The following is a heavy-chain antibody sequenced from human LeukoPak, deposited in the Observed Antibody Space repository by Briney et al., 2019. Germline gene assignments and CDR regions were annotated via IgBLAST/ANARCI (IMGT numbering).Heavy chain of an antibody. V-gene: IGHV3-7*01. CDR1: GFTFSNYW. D-gene: IGHD5-18*01. J-gene: IGHJ3*02. CDR2: IKKDESEK. Sequence: GGSLRLSCAASGFTFSNYWMTWVRQAPGKGLEWVANIKKDESEKYYVDSVKGRFTISRDNAKNSLYLQMNSLRAEDTAVYYCASSINTYGGSGAFDIWGQGTRVTASS. CDR3: ASSINTYGGSGAFDI.